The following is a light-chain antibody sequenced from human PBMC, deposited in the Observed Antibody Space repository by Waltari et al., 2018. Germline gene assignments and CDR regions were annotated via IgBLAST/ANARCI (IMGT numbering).Light chain of an antibody. CDR1: QSVSRF. CDR2: DAS. CDR3: QKYGTLPAT. J-gene: IGKJ1*01. V-gene: IGKV3-20*01. Sequence: EIVLTQSPGTLSLSPVERATLSCRASQSVSRFLAWYQQKPGQAPRLLIYDASSRATGNPDRFSGSGSGTDFSLTITRLQPEAFAVYYCQKYGTLPATLGQGTRGEIK.